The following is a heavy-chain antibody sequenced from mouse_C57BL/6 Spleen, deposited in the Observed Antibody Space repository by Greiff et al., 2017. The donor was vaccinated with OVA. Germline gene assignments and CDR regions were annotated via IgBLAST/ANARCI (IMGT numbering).Heavy chain of an antibody. CDR1: GYTFTSYW. V-gene: IGHV1-69*01. CDR3: ARRDYGSTHAMDY. D-gene: IGHD1-1*01. Sequence: QVQLQQPGAELVMPGASVKLSCKASGYTFTSYWMHWVKQRPGQGLEWIGEIDPSDSYTNYNQKFKGKSTLTVDKSSSTAYMQLSSLTSEDSAVYYCARRDYGSTHAMDYWGQGTSVTVSS. J-gene: IGHJ4*01. CDR2: IDPSDSYT.